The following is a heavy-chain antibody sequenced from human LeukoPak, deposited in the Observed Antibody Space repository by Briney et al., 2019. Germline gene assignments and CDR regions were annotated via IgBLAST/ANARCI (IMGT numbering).Heavy chain of an antibody. CDR2: TYYRSQWSN. Sequence: SQTLSLTCAISGDSISSNTASWNWIRQSPSRGLEWLGRTYYRSQWSNAYAVSETSRITINADTSKNQFSLQLNYVTPEDTAVYYCARGFPGAARAFGIWGQGTVVTVSS. D-gene: IGHD6-6*01. CDR3: ARGFPGAARAFGI. V-gene: IGHV6-1*01. CDR1: GDSISSNTAS. J-gene: IGHJ3*02.